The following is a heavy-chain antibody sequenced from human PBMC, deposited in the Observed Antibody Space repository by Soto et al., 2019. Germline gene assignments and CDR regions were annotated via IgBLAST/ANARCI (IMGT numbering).Heavy chain of an antibody. Sequence: SETLSLTCAVYGGSFSGYYWSWIRQPPGKGQEWIGEINHSGSTNYNPSLKSRVTISVDTSKNQFSLKLSWVTAADTAMYDCESGSHSRIDNHYYYYYGMDVWGQGTTVT. D-gene: IGHD6-13*01. CDR1: GGSFSGYY. CDR3: ESGSHSRIDNHYYYYYGMDV. CDR2: INHSGST. V-gene: IGHV4-34*01. J-gene: IGHJ6*02.